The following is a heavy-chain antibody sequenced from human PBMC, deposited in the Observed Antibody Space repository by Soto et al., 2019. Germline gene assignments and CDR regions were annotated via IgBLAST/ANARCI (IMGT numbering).Heavy chain of an antibody. J-gene: IGHJ6*02. D-gene: IGHD3-3*01. V-gene: IGHV1-69*06. CDR2: IIPIFGTA. CDR1: GGPFSSYA. Sequence: SVKVSCKASGGPFSSYAISWVRQSPGQGLEWMGGIIPIFGTANYAQKFQGRVTITADKSTSTAYMELSSLRSEDTAVYFCARDVITILGVVTPDLYYYYGMDVWGQRTTVTVS. CDR3: ARDVITILGVVTPDLYYYYGMDV.